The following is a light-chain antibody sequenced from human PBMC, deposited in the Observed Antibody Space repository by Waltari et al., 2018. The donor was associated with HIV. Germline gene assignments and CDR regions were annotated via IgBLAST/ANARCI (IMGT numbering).Light chain of an antibody. V-gene: IGLV3-1*01. CDR2: QGT. CDR1: KLGDKY. Sequence: SYELTQPPSVSVSPGQTASITCSGDKLGDKYACWYQQKSGQSPVLVIYQGTKRPSGFPERFSGSNSGNTATLTISGTQAMDEADYYRQAWDSSTAVLFGGGTKLTVL. CDR3: QAWDSSTAVL. J-gene: IGLJ2*01.